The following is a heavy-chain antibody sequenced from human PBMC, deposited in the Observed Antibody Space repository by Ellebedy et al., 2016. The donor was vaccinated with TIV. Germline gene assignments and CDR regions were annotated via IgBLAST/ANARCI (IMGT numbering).Heavy chain of an antibody. CDR3: ARDPALPRGRFDP. CDR1: GGSISISNYY. V-gene: IGHV4-39*07. CDR2: IHYSGST. J-gene: IGHJ5*02. Sequence: MPSETLSLTCTVSGGSISISNYYWIWIRQPPGKGLEWIGTIHYSGSTYYNPSLKSRVTISVDTSKNQFSLNLSSVPAADTAVYYCARDPALPRGRFDPWGQGTLVTVSS.